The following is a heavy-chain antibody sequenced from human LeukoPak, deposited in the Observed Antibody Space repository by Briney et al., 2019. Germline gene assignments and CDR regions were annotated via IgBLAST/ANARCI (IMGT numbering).Heavy chain of an antibody. CDR3: YYEGF. V-gene: IGHV3-30*02. CDR2: IRYDGSNK. D-gene: IGHD3-16*01. CDR1: GFTFSTYG. Sequence: GGSLRLSCAASGFTFSTYGMHWVRQAPGKGLEWVAFIRYDGSNKYYADSVKGRFTISRDNAKNSLYLQMSSLRAEDTALYYCYYEGFWGQGTLVTVSS. J-gene: IGHJ4*02.